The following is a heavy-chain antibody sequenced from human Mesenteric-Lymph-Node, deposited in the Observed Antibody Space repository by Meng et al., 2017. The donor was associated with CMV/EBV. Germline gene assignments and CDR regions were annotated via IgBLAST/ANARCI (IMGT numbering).Heavy chain of an antibody. CDR2: ISPIIEIE. CDR3: ALNWNDALPYYFDY. D-gene: IGHD1-1*01. CDR1: GGTFSSSV. V-gene: IGHV1-69*04. Sequence: SGGTFSSSVISWVRQAPGQGLEWMGRISPIIEIENYAQKFQGRVTITADKSTGTSYMDLNSLRSDDTAVYYCALNWNDALPYYFDYWGQGTLVTVSS. J-gene: IGHJ4*02.